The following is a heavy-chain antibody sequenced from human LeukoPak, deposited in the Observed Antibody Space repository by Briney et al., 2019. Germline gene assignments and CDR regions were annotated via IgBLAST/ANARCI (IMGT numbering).Heavy chain of an antibody. Sequence: VASVKVSCKASGGTFSSYAISWVRQAPGQGLEWMGGIIPIFGTANYAQKFQGRVTITADESTSTAYMELSSLRSEDTAVYYCARVSSSGWYGVYFQHWGQGTLVTVSS. J-gene: IGHJ1*01. CDR1: GGTFSSYA. CDR3: ARVSSSGWYGVYFQH. V-gene: IGHV1-69*13. CDR2: IIPIFGTA. D-gene: IGHD6-19*01.